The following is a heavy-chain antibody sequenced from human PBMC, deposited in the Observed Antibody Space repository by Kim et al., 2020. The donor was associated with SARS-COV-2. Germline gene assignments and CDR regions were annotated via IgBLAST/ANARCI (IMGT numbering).Heavy chain of an antibody. D-gene: IGHD3-3*01. J-gene: IGHJ5*02. CDR3: ARDEPKAKDRRKGGGYYDFWSGDYNWFDP. Sequence: GGSLRLSCAASGFTFSSYEMNWVRQAPGKGLEWVSYISSSGSTIYYADSVKGRFTISRDNAKNSLYLQMNSLRAEDTAVYYCARDEPKAKDRRKGGGYYDFWSGDYNWFDPWGQGTLVTVSS. CDR1: GFTFSSYE. V-gene: IGHV3-48*03. CDR2: ISSSGSTI.